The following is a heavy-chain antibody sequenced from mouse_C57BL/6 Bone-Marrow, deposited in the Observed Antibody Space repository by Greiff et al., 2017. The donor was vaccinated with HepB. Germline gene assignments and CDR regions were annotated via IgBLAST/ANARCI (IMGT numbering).Heavy chain of an antibody. CDR1: GYTFTSYG. Sequence: VQLQQSGAELARPGASVKLSCKASGYTFTSYGIRWVQQRPGQGLAWIGEIYPSSGNTYYNEKFKGKATLTADKSSRTAYMELRSLTSEDSAVYIWARQRRRDYWGQGTTLTVSS. D-gene: IGHD2-12*01. J-gene: IGHJ2*01. CDR2: IYPSSGNT. V-gene: IGHV1-81*01. CDR3: ARQRRRDY.